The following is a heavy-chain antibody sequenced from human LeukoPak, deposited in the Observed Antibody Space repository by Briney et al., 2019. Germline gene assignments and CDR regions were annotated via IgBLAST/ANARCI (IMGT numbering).Heavy chain of an antibody. CDR1: GFTFSSYG. CDR2: IWYDGSNK. V-gene: IGHV3-33*01. D-gene: IGHD3-22*01. Sequence: PGGSLRLSCAASGFTFSSYGMHWVRQAPGKGLEWVAVIWYDGSNKYYADPVKGRFTISRDNSKNTLYLQMNSLRAEDTAVYYCARDQEDYDSSFDYWGQGTLVTVSS. CDR3: ARDQEDYDSSFDY. J-gene: IGHJ4*02.